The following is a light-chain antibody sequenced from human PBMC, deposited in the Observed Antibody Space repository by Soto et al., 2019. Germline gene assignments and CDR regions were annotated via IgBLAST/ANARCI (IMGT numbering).Light chain of an antibody. CDR2: DAS. CDR1: HDITSY. J-gene: IGKJ3*01. Sequence: DIQMTQSPSSLSASVGDRVTITCQASHDITSYLNWYQHKPGKAPKLLIYDASILEAGVPSRFSGSGSATDFTFTISSLHAEDVATYYCQKCDSLPIFGPGTTVDFK. V-gene: IGKV1-33*01. CDR3: QKCDSLPI.